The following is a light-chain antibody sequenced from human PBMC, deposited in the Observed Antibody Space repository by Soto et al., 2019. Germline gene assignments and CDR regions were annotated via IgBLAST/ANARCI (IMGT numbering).Light chain of an antibody. CDR1: SSDVGSYNY. CDR3: SSYTSTSTLIV. J-gene: IGLJ1*01. V-gene: IGLV2-14*01. CDR2: GVT. Sequence: QSALAQPASVSGSPGQSITIPCTGTSSDVGSYNYVSWYQQLPGTAPKLMIYGVTIRPSGVSNRFSGSKSDNTASLTISALQAEDEADYYCSSYTSTSTLIVFGTGTKVTV.